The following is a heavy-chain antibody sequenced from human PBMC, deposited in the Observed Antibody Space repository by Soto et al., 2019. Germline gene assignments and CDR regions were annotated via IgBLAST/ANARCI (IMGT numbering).Heavy chain of an antibody. V-gene: IGHV4-30-4*01. D-gene: IGHD4-17*01. J-gene: IGHJ6*02. Sequence: SETLSLTCTVSGGSISSGDYYWSWIRQPPGKGLEWIGYIYYSGSTYYNPSLRSRVTISVDTSKNQFSLKLSSVTAADTAVYYCARESTVTTVYYYYGMDVWGQGTTVTVSS. CDR1: GGSISSGDYY. CDR2: IYYSGST. CDR3: ARESTVTTVYYYYGMDV.